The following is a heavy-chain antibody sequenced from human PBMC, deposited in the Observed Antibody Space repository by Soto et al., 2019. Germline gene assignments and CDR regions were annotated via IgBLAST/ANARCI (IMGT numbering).Heavy chain of an antibody. J-gene: IGHJ4*02. CDR1: GFPFSHYW. CDR3: TSDTCGLRDS. CDR2: INPAGTIT. D-gene: IGHD2-21*01. V-gene: IGHV3-74*01. Sequence: MQMVESGGGSVQPEGSLRLSCAASGFPFSHYWMHWVRQTPGKGLVWVSRINPAGTITNYADSVEGRFTISRDNADSALFLQMNSLSAENTAIYYCTSDTCGLRDSWGQGTLVTVSS.